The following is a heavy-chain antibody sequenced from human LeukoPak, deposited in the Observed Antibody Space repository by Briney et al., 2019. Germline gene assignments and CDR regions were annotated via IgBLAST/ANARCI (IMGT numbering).Heavy chain of an antibody. Sequence: SETLSLTCAVYGGSFSGYYWSWIRQPPGKGLEWIGEINHSGSTNYNPSLKSRVTISVDTSKNQFSLKLSSVTAADSAVYYCARGYQRFDFWGQGTLVTVSS. J-gene: IGHJ4*02. V-gene: IGHV4-34*01. CDR2: INHSGST. CDR3: ARGYQRFDF. CDR1: GGSFSGYY. D-gene: IGHD2-2*01.